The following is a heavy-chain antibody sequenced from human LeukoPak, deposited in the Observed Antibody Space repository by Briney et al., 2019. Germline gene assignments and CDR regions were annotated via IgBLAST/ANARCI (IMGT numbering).Heavy chain of an antibody. Sequence: SQTLSLTCTVSGGSLSSGDYYWSWIRQPPGKGLEWIGYIYYSGSTHYNPSLKSRVTISVDTSKNQFSLKLSSVTAADTAVYYCARARNPHSGYECFDYWGQGTLVTVSS. V-gene: IGHV4-30-4*01. CDR1: GGSLSSGDYY. D-gene: IGHD5-12*01. CDR2: IYYSGST. J-gene: IGHJ4*02. CDR3: ARARNPHSGYECFDY.